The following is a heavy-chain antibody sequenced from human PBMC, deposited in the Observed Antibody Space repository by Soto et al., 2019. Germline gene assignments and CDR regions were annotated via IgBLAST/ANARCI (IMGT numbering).Heavy chain of an antibody. Sequence: ASVKVSCKASGYTFTSYGISWVRQAPGQGLEWMGWISAYNGNTNYAQKLQGRVTMTTDTSTSTAYMELRSLRSDDTAVYYRAREGTIFGVVSNWFDPWGQGTLVTVSS. J-gene: IGHJ5*02. CDR3: AREGTIFGVVSNWFDP. CDR2: ISAYNGNT. D-gene: IGHD3-3*01. CDR1: GYTFTSYG. V-gene: IGHV1-18*01.